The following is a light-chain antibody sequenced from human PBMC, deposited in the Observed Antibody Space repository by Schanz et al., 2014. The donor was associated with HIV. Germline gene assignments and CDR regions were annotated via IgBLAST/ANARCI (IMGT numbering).Light chain of an antibody. CDR3: QQYGSSPWT. V-gene: IGKV3-15*01. CDR2: GAS. J-gene: IGKJ1*01. CDR1: QSVRSD. Sequence: EVLMTQSPATLSVSPGERATLSCRASQSVRSDLAWYQQRPGQAPSLLIYGASTRAPGIPARFSGSGSGTDFTLTISSLEPEDFAVYYCQQYGSSPWTFGQGTRVDVK.